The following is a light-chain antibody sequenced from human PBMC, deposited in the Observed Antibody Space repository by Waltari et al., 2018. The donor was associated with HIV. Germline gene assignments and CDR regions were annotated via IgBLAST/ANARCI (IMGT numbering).Light chain of an antibody. J-gene: IGLJ3*02. CDR2: DVN. Sequence: QSALTQSRSVSGSPGQSVTISCTGTSSDVGGYKYVSWYQQHPGTVPKLMIYDVNKRPSGVPDRFSGSKSANTASLTISGLQAEDEADYYCCSYAGSYTWVFGGGTKLTVL. CDR1: SSDVGGYKY. CDR3: CSYAGSYTWV. V-gene: IGLV2-11*01.